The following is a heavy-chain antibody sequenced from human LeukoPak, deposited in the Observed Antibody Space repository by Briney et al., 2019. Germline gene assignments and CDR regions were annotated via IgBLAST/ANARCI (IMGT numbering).Heavy chain of an antibody. J-gene: IGHJ4*02. CDR1: GFTFSDFA. Sequence: QSGGSLRLSCAASGFTFSDFAMSWGRLPPGQGLKWVSTISNAGGSTNFADSVRGRFTISGDNSKNMLYLQMNRLRAEDTALYYCTKDGLRGYDFDYWGQGALVTVSS. V-gene: IGHV3-23*01. CDR3: TKDGLRGYDFDY. D-gene: IGHD5-12*01. CDR2: ISNAGGST.